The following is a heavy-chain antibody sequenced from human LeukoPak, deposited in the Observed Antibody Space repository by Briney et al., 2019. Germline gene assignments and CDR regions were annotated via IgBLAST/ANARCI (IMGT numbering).Heavy chain of an antibody. Sequence: ASVKVSCKASGYTFTSYGISWVRQAPGQGLEWMGWISAYNGNTNYAQKLQGRVNMTPDTSTSTAYMELRSLRSDDTAVYYCARGAAGSNELVPVHPYNWFDPWGQGNLVTVSS. D-gene: IGHD6-6*01. CDR1: GYTFTSYG. CDR3: ARGAAGSNELVPVHPYNWFDP. V-gene: IGHV1-18*01. CDR2: ISAYNGNT. J-gene: IGHJ5*02.